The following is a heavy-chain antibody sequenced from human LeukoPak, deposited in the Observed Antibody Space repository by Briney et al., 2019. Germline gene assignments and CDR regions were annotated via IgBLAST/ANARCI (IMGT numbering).Heavy chain of an antibody. CDR3: ANFVRYCSSTSCPMMLGSVY. J-gene: IGHJ4*02. CDR2: ISGSGGST. Sequence: GGSLRLSCAASGFTFSSYAMSWVRQAPGKGLEWVSAISGSGGSTYYADSVKGRFTISRDNSKNTLYLQMNSLRAEDTAVYYCANFVRYCSSTSCPMMLGSVYWGQGTLVTVSS. D-gene: IGHD2-2*01. V-gene: IGHV3-23*01. CDR1: GFTFSSYA.